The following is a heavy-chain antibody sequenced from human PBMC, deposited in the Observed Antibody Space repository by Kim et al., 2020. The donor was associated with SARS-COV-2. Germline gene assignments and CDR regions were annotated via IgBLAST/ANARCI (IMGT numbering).Heavy chain of an antibody. CDR1: GFTFSSYW. V-gene: IGHV3-7*01. CDR3: ARDKKGGWLRPRGLDAFDI. D-gene: IGHD5-12*01. CDR2: IKQDGSEK. J-gene: IGHJ3*02. Sequence: GGSLRLSCAASGFTFSSYWMSWVRQAPGKGLEWVANIKQDGSEKYYVDSVKGRFTISRDNAKNSLYLQMNSLRAEDTAVYYCARDKKGGWLRPRGLDAFDIWGQGTMVTVSS.